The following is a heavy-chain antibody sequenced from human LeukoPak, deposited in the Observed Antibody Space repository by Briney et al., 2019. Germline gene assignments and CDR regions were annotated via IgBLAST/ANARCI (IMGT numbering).Heavy chain of an antibody. J-gene: IGHJ4*02. Sequence: GGSLRLSCAASGFTVSSNYMSWVRQAPGKGLEWVSVIYSGGTTYYADSVKGRFTISRDNTNNSLFLQTNNLRAEDTAVYYCARGFPYTSRQFESWGQGTLVTVFS. CDR3: ARGFPYTSRQFES. V-gene: IGHV3-53*01. D-gene: IGHD2-2*01. CDR2: IYSGGTT. CDR1: GFTVSSNY.